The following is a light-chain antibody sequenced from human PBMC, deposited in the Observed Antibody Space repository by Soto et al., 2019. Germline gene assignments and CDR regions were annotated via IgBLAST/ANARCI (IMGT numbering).Light chain of an antibody. J-gene: IGLJ1*01. CDR2: DVS. Sequence: QSALTQPRSVSGSPGQSVTISCTGTSGDVGGYNYVSWYQQHPGKAPKLMIYDVSKRPSGVPDRFSGSKSGNTASLTISGLQAEDEADYYCCSYAGSYTFGVFGTGTKVTV. CDR1: SGDVGGYNY. CDR3: CSYAGSYTFGV. V-gene: IGLV2-11*01.